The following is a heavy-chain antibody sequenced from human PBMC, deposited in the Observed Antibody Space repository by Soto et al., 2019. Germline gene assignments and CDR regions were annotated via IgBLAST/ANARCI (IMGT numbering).Heavy chain of an antibody. CDR2: IYYSGST. D-gene: IGHD6-13*01. CDR1: GGSIISYY. J-gene: IGHJ5*02. CDR3: ARRGSSWYDEFDP. V-gene: IGHV4-59*01. Sequence: PSETLSLTCTVSGGSIISYYWSWIRQPPGKGLEWIGYIYYSGSTNYNPSLKSRVTISVDTSKNQFSLKLSSVTAADTAVYYCARRGSSWYDEFDPWGQGTLVTVSS.